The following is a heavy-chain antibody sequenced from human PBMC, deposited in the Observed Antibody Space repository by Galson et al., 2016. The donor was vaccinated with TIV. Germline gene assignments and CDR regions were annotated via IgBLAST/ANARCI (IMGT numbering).Heavy chain of an antibody. J-gene: IGHJ4*02. CDR1: GFTFSSYE. CDR2: IIESGRSS. CDR3: ARGRGYCDTTSCYVDY. D-gene: IGHD2-2*01. V-gene: IGHV3-48*03. Sequence: CAASGFTFSSYEMNWVRQAPGQGLEWVSYIIESGRSSYYADSVKGRSSISRDNAKNSLYLQMSSLSAEDTAVYYCARGRGYCDTTSCYVDYWGQGTLVTVSS.